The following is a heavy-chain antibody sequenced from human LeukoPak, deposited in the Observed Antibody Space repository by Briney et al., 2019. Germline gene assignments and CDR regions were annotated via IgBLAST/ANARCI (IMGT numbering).Heavy chain of an antibody. D-gene: IGHD6-19*01. J-gene: IGHJ4*02. CDR2: ISYSAAT. V-gene: IGHV4-59*01. Sequence: PSETLSLTCTVPGGSISGDYWSWIRQPPGKGLEWIGYISYSAATNYNPSPKSRVSFSIDTSENQFSLKLTSVSAADTAVYFCATGHSSGWFDYWGQGTLVSVSS. CDR3: ATGHSSGWFDY. CDR1: GGSISGDY.